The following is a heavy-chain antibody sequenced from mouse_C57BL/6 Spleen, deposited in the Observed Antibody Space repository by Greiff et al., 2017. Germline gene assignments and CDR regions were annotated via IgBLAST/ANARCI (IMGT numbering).Heavy chain of an antibody. CDR1: GYTFTSYW. Sequence: QVQLQQPGAELVRPGSSVKLSCKASGYTFTSYWMDWVKQRPGQGLEWIGNIYPSDSETHYNQKFKDKATLTVAKSSSTAYMQLSSLTSDDSAVYYCARGGGGSSPEAMDYWGQGTSVTVSS. J-gene: IGHJ4*01. CDR2: IYPSDSET. D-gene: IGHD1-1*01. CDR3: ARGGGGSSPEAMDY. V-gene: IGHV1-61*01.